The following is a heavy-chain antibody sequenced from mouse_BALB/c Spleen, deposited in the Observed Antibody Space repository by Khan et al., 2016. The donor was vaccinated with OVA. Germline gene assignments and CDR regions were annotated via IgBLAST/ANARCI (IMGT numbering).Heavy chain of an antibody. D-gene: IGHD1-1*01. V-gene: IGHV1-76*01. CDR2: IYPGTDNT. CDR3: AREDALYYFDY. J-gene: IGHJ2*02. CDR1: GYIFTSYW. Sequence: QMQLEESGAELVRPGASVKLSCKTSGYIFTSYWIYWVKQRSGQGLEWIARIYPGTDNTYYNEKLKDKATLTADKSSSTSFLKLNCLKSEDSAVNFCAREDALYYFDYWGQGTSLTLSS.